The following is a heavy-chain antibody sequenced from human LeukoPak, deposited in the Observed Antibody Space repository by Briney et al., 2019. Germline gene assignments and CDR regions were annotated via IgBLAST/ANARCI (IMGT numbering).Heavy chain of an antibody. CDR3: ARDSSPSYYDFWSGYWPFDP. J-gene: IGHJ5*02. Sequence: SETLSLTCTVSGGSISSSSYYWGWIRQPPGKGLEWIGSIYYSGSTYYNPSLKSRVTISVDTSKNQFSLKLSSVTAADTAVYYCARDSSPSYYDFWSGYWPFDPWGQGTLVTVSS. V-gene: IGHV4-39*07. CDR2: IYYSGST. CDR1: GGSISSSSYY. D-gene: IGHD3-3*01.